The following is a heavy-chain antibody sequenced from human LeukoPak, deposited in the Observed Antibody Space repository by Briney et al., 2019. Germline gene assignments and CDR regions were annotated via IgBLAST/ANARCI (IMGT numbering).Heavy chain of an antibody. CDR1: GYSINSGYY. V-gene: IGHV4-61*01. CDR2: IYYSGTT. J-gene: IGHJ4*02. CDR3: ARGRKYTSGYGVTELGSGYSDY. Sequence: SETLSLTCTVSGYSINSGYYWNWIRQPPGKGLEWIGYIYYSGTTNYNPSLKSRVSMSVDTSKNQFSLKLSSVTAADTAVYYCARGRKYTSGYGVTELGSGYSDYWGQGTLVTVSS. D-gene: IGHD5-18*01.